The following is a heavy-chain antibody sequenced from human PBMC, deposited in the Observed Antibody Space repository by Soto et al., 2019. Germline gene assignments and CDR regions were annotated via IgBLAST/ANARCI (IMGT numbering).Heavy chain of an antibody. D-gene: IGHD3-10*01. Sequence: SETLSLTCTASGGPISSYYWSWIRQPPGKGLEWIGYIYYSGSTNYNPSLKSRVTISVDTSKNQFSLKLSSVTAADTAVYYCARLLFSYGSGSYNWFDPWGQGTLVTVSS. J-gene: IGHJ5*02. CDR2: IYYSGST. CDR1: GGPISSYY. V-gene: IGHV4-59*08. CDR3: ARLLFSYGSGSYNWFDP.